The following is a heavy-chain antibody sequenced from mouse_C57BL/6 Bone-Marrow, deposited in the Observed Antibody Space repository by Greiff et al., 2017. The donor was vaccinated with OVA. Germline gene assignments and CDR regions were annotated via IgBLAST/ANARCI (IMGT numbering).Heavy chain of an antibody. J-gene: IGHJ2*01. Sequence: EVHLVESGPELVKPGASVKMSCKASGYTFTDYNMHWVKQSHGKSLEWIGYINPNNGGTSYNQKFKGKATLTVNKSSSTAYMELRSLTSEDSAVYYCARDSSGYYFDYWGQGTTLTVSS. D-gene: IGHD3-2*02. CDR2: INPNNGGT. CDR1: GYTFTDYN. CDR3: ARDSSGYYFDY. V-gene: IGHV1-22*01.